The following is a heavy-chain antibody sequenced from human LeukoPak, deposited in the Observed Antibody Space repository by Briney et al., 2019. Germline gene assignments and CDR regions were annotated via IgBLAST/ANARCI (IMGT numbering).Heavy chain of an antibody. CDR1: GESFSGYY. Sequence: PSETLSLTCAVYGESFSGYYWSWIRQPPGKGLEWIGEINHSGRTNYNPSLKSRLTIPVDTSKNQFSLTLSSVTAADTAVYYCARGPPYYYDGGGYYYFDYWGQGTLVTVSS. CDR3: ARGPPYYYDGGGYYYFDY. CDR2: INHSGRT. J-gene: IGHJ4*02. V-gene: IGHV4-34*01. D-gene: IGHD3-22*01.